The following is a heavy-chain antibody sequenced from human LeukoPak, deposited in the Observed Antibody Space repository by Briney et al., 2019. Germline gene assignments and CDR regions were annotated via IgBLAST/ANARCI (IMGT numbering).Heavy chain of an antibody. CDR2: IYYSGST. V-gene: IGHV4-59*01. CDR1: GGSISSYY. CDR3: ARYYCPTGVCYHFDY. Sequence: SETLSLTCTVSGGSISSYYWSWIRQPPGKGLEWIGYIYYSGSTNYNPSLKSRVTISVDTSKNQFSLKLSSVTAADTAVYYCARYYCPTGVCYHFDYWGQGTLVTVSS. D-gene: IGHD2-8*01. J-gene: IGHJ4*02.